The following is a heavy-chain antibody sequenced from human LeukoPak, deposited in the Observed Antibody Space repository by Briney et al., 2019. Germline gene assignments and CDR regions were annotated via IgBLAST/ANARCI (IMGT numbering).Heavy chain of an antibody. D-gene: IGHD5-12*01. J-gene: IGHJ3*02. Sequence: SETLSLTCTVSGGSISSYYWGWIRQPPGKGLEWIGSINLSGHTYYNPSLKSRVTISVDTSRNQFSLKLSSVTATDTAMYYCARQVATKGEWAFDIWGQGTMVTASS. CDR2: INLSGHT. CDR3: ARQVATKGEWAFDI. CDR1: GGSISSYY. V-gene: IGHV4-38-2*02.